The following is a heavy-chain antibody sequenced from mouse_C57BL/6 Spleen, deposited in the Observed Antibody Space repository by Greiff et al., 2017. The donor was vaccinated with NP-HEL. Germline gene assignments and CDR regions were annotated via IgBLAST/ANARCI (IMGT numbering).Heavy chain of an antibody. V-gene: IGHV1-4*01. CDR2: INPSSGYT. CDR1: GYTFTSYT. CDR3: AGDYGYAMDY. J-gene: IGHJ4*01. D-gene: IGHD2-4*01. Sequence: LVESGAELARPGASVKMSCKASGYTFTSYTMHWVKQRPGQGLEWIGYINPSSGYTKYNQKFKDKATLTADKSSSTAYMQLSSLTSKDSAVYYCAGDYGYAMDYWGQGTSVTVSS.